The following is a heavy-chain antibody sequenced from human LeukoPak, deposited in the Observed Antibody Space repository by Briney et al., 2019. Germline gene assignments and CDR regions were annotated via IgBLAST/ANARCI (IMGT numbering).Heavy chain of an antibody. CDR2: ISSSGSTI. Sequence: GGSLRLSCAASGFTFSSYGMHWVRQAPGKGLEWVSYISSSGSTIYYADSVRGRFTISRDNAKNSLYLQMNSLRAEDTAVYYCARDKIVGATHFDYWGQGALVTVSS. V-gene: IGHV3-48*04. CDR3: ARDKIVGATHFDY. D-gene: IGHD1-26*01. J-gene: IGHJ4*02. CDR1: GFTFSSYG.